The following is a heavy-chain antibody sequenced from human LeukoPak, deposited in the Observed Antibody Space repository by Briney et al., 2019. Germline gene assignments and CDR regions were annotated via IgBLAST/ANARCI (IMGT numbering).Heavy chain of an antibody. CDR1: GFTFSSYA. D-gene: IGHD3-3*01. Sequence: PGGSLRLSCAASGFTFSSYAMHWVRQAPGKGLEWVAVISYDGSNKYYADSVKGRFTISRDNSKNTLYLQMNSLRAEDTAVYYCARGFTITIFGVVPGGAFDIWGQGTMVTVSS. J-gene: IGHJ3*02. V-gene: IGHV3-30-3*01. CDR2: ISYDGSNK. CDR3: ARGFTITIFGVVPGGAFDI.